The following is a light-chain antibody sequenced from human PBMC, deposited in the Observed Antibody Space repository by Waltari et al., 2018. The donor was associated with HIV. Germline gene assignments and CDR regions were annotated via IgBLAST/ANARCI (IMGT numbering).Light chain of an antibody. V-gene: IGLV1-44*01. CDR1: SSNIGSNI. CDR3: AAWDDSLNGPV. CDR2: RNY. Sequence: QSVLTQPPSASGTPGQRVTISCSGSSSNIGSNIVKWFQQLPGTAPKLLIYRNYQRPSGVPDRFSGSKSGTSASLAISGLQSEDEADYYCAAWDDSLNGPVFGGGTKLTVL. J-gene: IGLJ2*01.